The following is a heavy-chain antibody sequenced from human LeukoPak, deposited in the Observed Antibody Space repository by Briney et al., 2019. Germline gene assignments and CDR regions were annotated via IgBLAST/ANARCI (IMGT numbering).Heavy chain of an antibody. V-gene: IGHV4-30-4*01. CDR3: ARVNYYYYGMDV. J-gene: IGHJ6*02. Sequence: SGTLSLTCTVSGGPISSGDYYWSWIRQPPGKGLEWIGYIYYSGSTYYNPSLKSRVTISVDTSKNQFSLKLSSVTAADTAVYYCARVNYYYYGMDVWGQGTTVTVSS. CDR1: GGPISSGDYY. CDR2: IYYSGST.